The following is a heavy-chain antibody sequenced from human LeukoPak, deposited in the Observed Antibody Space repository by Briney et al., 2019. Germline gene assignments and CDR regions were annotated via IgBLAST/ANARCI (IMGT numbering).Heavy chain of an antibody. D-gene: IGHD3-3*01. CDR2: ISAYNGNT. Sequence: ASVKVSCKASGYTFTSYGISWVRQAPGQGLEWMGWISAYNGNTNYAQKLQGRVTMTTDTSTSTAYMELRSLRSDDTAVYYCARGGYDFWSGYYTGTRPLDYWGQGTLVTVSS. V-gene: IGHV1-18*01. CDR3: ARGGYDFWSGYYTGTRPLDY. J-gene: IGHJ4*02. CDR1: GYTFTSYG.